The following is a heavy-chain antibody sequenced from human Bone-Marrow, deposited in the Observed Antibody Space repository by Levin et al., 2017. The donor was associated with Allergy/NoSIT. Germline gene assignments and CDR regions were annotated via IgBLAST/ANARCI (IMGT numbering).Heavy chain of an antibody. CDR3: ARDSGSFLYYYYMDV. CDR2: IWYDGSKK. V-gene: IGHV3-33*01. J-gene: IGHJ6*03. D-gene: IGHD3-3*02. CDR1: GFTFSSHG. Sequence: GGSLRLSCAASGFTFSSHGMHWVRQAPGKGLEWVAVIWYDGSKKYYADSLKGRFSISRDNSKNTLYLQMNSLRAEDTAVYYCARDSGSFLYYYYMDVWGTGTTVSVS.